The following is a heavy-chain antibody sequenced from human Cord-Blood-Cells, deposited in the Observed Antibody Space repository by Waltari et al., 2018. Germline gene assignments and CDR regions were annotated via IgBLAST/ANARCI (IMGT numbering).Heavy chain of an antibody. CDR2: IYYSGST. Sequence: QLQLQESGPGLVKPSETLSLTCTVSGGSLSSSSYYWGWIRQPPGKGLEWIGSIYYSGSTYYNPSLKSRVTISVDTSKNQFSLKLSSVTAADTAVYYCARLISGVVPAAIDYWGQGTLVTVSS. CDR1: GGSLSSSSYY. D-gene: IGHD2-2*01. J-gene: IGHJ4*02. V-gene: IGHV4-39*01. CDR3: ARLISGVVPAAIDY.